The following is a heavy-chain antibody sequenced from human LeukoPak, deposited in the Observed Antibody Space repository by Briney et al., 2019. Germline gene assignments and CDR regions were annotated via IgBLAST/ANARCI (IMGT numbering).Heavy chain of an antibody. Sequence: SETLSLTCTVSGGSISSGSYYWSWIRQPAGKGLEWIGRIYTSGSTNYNPSLKGRVTISVDTSKDQFSLKLSSVTAADTAVYYCARDRGVRTYYYMDVWGKGTTVTVSS. V-gene: IGHV4-61*02. D-gene: IGHD3-10*01. CDR1: GGSISSGSYY. CDR3: ARDRGVRTYYYMDV. J-gene: IGHJ6*03. CDR2: IYTSGST.